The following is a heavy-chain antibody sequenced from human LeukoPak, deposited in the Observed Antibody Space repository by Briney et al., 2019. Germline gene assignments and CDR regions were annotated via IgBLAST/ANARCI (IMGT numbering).Heavy chain of an antibody. J-gene: IGHJ4*02. Sequence: GGSLRLSCTGSGFTFGNYAISWVRQAPGKGLEWVGFMRSKAYGGATEYGASVKVRFTISRDDSKSIAYLQMNSLKTEDTAVYYCTRDILTGYYQPDYWGQGTLVSVSS. CDR1: GFTFGNYA. CDR3: TRDILTGYYQPDY. D-gene: IGHD3-9*01. CDR2: MRSKAYGGAT. V-gene: IGHV3-49*04.